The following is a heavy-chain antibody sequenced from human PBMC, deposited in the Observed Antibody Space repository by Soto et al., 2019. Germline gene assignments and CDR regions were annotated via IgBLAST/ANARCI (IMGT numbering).Heavy chain of an antibody. J-gene: IGHJ4*02. Sequence: ASVKVSCKASGGTFTGYYMHWVRQAPGQGLEWMGWINPNSGGTNYAQKFQGWVTMTRDTSISTAYMELSRLRSDDTAVYYCAREREGNPYYYDSSGYYSRRRTFDYWGQGTLVTVSS. CDR1: GGTFTGYY. V-gene: IGHV1-2*04. CDR3: AREREGNPYYYDSSGYYSRRRTFDY. CDR2: INPNSGGT. D-gene: IGHD3-22*01.